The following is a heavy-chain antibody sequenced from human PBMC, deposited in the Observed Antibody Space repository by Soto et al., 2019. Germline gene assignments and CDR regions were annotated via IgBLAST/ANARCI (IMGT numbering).Heavy chain of an antibody. CDR1: GVSIDSSYW. J-gene: IGHJ4*02. V-gene: IGHV4-4*02. Sequence: SETLSLTCDVSGVSIDSSYWWGWVRQPPGRDLEWLGDMSHGGSTNYNPSLKSRVTILLDKSKNQFSLSLSFVTAADTAVYYCARVPDYWGQGTLVTVSS. CDR2: MSHGGST. CDR3: ARVPDY.